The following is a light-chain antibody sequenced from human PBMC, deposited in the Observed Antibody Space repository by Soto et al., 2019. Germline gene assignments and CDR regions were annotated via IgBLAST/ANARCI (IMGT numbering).Light chain of an antibody. V-gene: IGLV2-8*01. J-gene: IGLJ2*01. CDR2: EVS. CDR3: SSYAASNNLGV. CDR1: SSDVGGYNY. Sequence: QSVLTQPPSASGSPGQSVTISCIGTSSDVGGYNYVSWYQQHPGKAPKLMIYEVSKRPSGVPDRFSGSKSGNRASLTVSGLQAEDEADYYCSSYAASNNLGVFGGGTQVTVL.